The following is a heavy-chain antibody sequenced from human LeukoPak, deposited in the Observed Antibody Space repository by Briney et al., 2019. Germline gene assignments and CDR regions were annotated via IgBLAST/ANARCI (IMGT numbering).Heavy chain of an antibody. D-gene: IGHD3/OR15-3a*01. J-gene: IGHJ6*03. CDR2: ISSSSNSK. CDR1: GFSFSDYT. Sequence: GSLRLSCAASGFSFSDYTMNWVRQAPGKGLEWVSSISSSSNSKYYAHSVKGRLSVSRDNAKNLLYLHMDSLRVEDTAVYCARDGAGTGELYSFYYLDVWGEGTTVIVSS. V-gene: IGHV3-21*06. CDR3: ARDGAGTGELYSFYYLDV.